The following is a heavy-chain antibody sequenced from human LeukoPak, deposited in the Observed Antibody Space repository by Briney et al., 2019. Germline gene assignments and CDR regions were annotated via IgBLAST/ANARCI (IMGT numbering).Heavy chain of an antibody. Sequence: ASMKVSCKASGYNFTAYYLHWVRQAPGQGLEWMGWVSPDGERSHSSKKFQGRVTMTKDSSTTTAYLEVRRLTSDDTAMYYCARSQELVTMDDACDSWGQGTLVTVSS. V-gene: IGHV1-2*02. D-gene: IGHD3-9*01. CDR3: ARSQELVTMDDACDS. CDR1: GYNFTAYY. CDR2: VSPDGERS. J-gene: IGHJ3*02.